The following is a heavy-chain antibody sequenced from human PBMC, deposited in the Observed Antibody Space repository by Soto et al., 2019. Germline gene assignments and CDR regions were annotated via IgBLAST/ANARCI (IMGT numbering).Heavy chain of an antibody. Sequence: ASVKVSCKASGYLFTAHYIHWLRQAPGQGLEWLGWSNPESGGTKYAQKFQGRVTMTRDTSISTAYMELSSLRSDDTAVYFCARDFRSGGTAINYYYDYGLDVWGQGTTVTVSS. CDR1: GYLFTAHY. CDR3: ARDFRSGGTAINYYYDYGLDV. CDR2: SNPESGGT. J-gene: IGHJ6*02. D-gene: IGHD3-3*01. V-gene: IGHV1-2*02.